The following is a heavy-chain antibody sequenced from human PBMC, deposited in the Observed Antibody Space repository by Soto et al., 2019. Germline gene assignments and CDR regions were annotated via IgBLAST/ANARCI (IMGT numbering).Heavy chain of an antibody. D-gene: IGHD3-16*01. CDR2: IYSGGST. CDR1: GFTVSSNY. J-gene: IGHJ4*02. V-gene: IGHV3-53*04. Sequence: GGSLRLSCAASGFTVSSNYMSWVRQAPGKGLEWVSVIYSGGSTYYADSVKGRFTISRHNSKNTLYLQMNSLRAEDTAVYYCASRFVYDYIWGSYYWGQGTLVTVSS. CDR3: ASRFVYDYIWGSYY.